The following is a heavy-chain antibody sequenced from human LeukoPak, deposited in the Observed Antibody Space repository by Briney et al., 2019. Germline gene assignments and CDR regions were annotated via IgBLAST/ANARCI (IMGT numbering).Heavy chain of an antibody. CDR1: GCTFSSYS. CDR3: ARDRSYGDYLTPLDY. CDR2: ISSSSSTI. D-gene: IGHD4-17*01. V-gene: IGHV3-48*01. J-gene: IGHJ4*02. Sequence: AGGSLRPSCAASGCTFSSYSMNWVRQAPGKGLEWVSYISSSSSTIYYADSVKGRFTISRDNAKNSLYLQMNSLRAEDTAVYYCARDRSYGDYLTPLDYWGQGTLVTVSS.